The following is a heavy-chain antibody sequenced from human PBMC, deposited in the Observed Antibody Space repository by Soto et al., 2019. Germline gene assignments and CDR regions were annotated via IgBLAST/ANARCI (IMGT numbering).Heavy chain of an antibody. J-gene: IGHJ4*02. V-gene: IGHV3-23*01. CDR2: VSGSGGST. D-gene: IGHD6-19*01. CDR3: AKEGEHSSGWANFDY. Sequence: EVQLLESGGGLVQPGGSLRLSCAASGFTFSSYAMSWVRQAPGKGLEWVSAVSGSGGSTYYADSVKGRFTISRDNSKNTLYLQMNSLSAEDTAVYYCAKEGEHSSGWANFDYWGQGTLVTVSS. CDR1: GFTFSSYA.